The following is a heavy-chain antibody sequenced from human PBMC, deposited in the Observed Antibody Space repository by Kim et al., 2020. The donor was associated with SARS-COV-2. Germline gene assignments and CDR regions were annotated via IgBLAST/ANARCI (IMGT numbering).Heavy chain of an antibody. CDR1: GFTFSSYG. Sequence: GGSLRLSCAASGFTFSSYGMHWVRQAPGKGLEWVAVISYEGSNKYYADSVKGRFTISRDNSKNTLYLQMNSLRAEDTAVYYCAREEGSGYSSGWTYYYYGTDVCGQGTTFTVS. D-gene: IGHD6-19*01. CDR2: ISYEGSNK. CDR3: AREEGSGYSSGWTYYYYGTDV. J-gene: IGHJ6*02. V-gene: IGHV3-30*03.